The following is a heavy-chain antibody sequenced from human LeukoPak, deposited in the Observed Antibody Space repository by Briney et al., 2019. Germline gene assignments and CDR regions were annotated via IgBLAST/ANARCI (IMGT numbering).Heavy chain of an antibody. CDR2: IRSKAYGGTT. CDR1: GFTFGDYA. CDR3: TRVGGEYYDILTGPDY. J-gene: IGHJ4*02. D-gene: IGHD3-9*01. Sequence: GGSLRLSCTASGFTFGDYAMSWFRQAPGKGLEWVGFIRSKAYGGTTEYAASVKGRFTISRDDSKSIAYLQMNSLKTEDTAVYYCTRVGGEYYDILTGPDYWGQGTLVTVSS. V-gene: IGHV3-49*03.